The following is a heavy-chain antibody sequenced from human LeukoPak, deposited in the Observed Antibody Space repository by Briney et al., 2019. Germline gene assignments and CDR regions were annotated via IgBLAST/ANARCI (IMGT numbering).Heavy chain of an antibody. CDR1: GGSISSYY. CDR2: IYYSGST. Sequence: SETLSLTCTVSGGSISSYYWSWIRQPPGKGLEWIGYIYYSGSTNYNPSLKSRVTISVDTSKNQFSLKLSSVTAADTAVYYCARVPLGEYQLLDAFDIWGQGTMVTVSS. D-gene: IGHD2-2*01. V-gene: IGHV4-59*08. CDR3: ARVPLGEYQLLDAFDI. J-gene: IGHJ3*02.